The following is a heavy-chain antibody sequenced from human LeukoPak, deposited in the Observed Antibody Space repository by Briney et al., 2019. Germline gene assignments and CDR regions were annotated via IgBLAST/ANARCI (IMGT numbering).Heavy chain of an antibody. CDR1: GFTFDDYA. V-gene: IGHV3-43D*03. D-gene: IGHD2-2*01. CDR3: ARGYCSSTSCGHDF. J-gene: IGHJ4*02. Sequence: PGGSLRLSCAASGFTFDDYAMHWVRQAPGKGLEWVSLISWDGGSTYYADSVKGRFTISRDNAKNSLFLQMNSLRAEDTAVYYCARGYCSSTSCGHDFWGQGTLVTVSS. CDR2: ISWDGGST.